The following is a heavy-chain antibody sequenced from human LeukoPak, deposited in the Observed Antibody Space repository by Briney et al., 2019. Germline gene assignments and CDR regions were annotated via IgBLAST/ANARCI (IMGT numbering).Heavy chain of an antibody. V-gene: IGHV4-34*01. Sequence: PSETLSLTCVVYGGSFSGYYWSWIRQPPGKGLEWIGEINHSGSTNYNPSLKSRVTISVDTSKNQFSLKLSSVTAADTAVYYCARHEAITMVRGVFPFDYWGQGTLVTVSS. J-gene: IGHJ4*02. CDR1: GGSFSGYY. CDR3: ARHEAITMVRGVFPFDY. D-gene: IGHD3-10*01. CDR2: INHSGST.